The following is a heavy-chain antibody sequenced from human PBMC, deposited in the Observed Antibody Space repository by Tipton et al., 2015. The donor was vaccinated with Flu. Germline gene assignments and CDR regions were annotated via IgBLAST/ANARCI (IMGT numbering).Heavy chain of an antibody. CDR3: ARDGGRDGSGSYYLKVNSYYAMDV. CDR1: GFIFSTYA. J-gene: IGHJ6*02. D-gene: IGHD3-10*01. CDR2: VSHDGKHV. V-gene: IGHV3-30*04. Sequence: LKLSCAASGFIFSTYAMNWVRQAPGKGLEWVAVVSHDGKHVYYTDSVKGRFTISRDNFKNTLYLQMNSLRAEDTAVYLCARDGGRDGSGSYYLKVNSYYAMDVWGQGTTVTVSS.